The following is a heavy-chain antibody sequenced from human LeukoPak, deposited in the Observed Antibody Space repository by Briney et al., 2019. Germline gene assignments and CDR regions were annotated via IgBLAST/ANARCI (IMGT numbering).Heavy chain of an antibody. V-gene: IGHV3-21*01. Sequence: GGSLRLSCAASGFTFSSYSMNWVRQAPGKGLEWVSSISSSSSYIYYADSVKGRFTISRDNAKNSLYLQMNSLRAEDTAVYYCAREPNYYDSSGYYDYWGQGTLVTVSS. J-gene: IGHJ4*02. CDR2: ISSSSSYI. CDR1: GFTFSSYS. D-gene: IGHD3-22*01. CDR3: AREPNYYDSSGYYDY.